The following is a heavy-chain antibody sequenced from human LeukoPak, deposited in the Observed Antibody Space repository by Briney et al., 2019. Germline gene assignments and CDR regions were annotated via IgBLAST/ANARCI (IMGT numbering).Heavy chain of an antibody. Sequence: GRSLRLSCAASGFTFSNYGMHWVRQAPGKGLEWVAVIWDDGSNEYYADSVKGRFTIFRDNRRNTLYLQMNSLRAEDTAVYYCAKEYGYSSGLFDPWGQGTLVTVSS. CDR1: GFTFSNYG. CDR2: IWDDGSNE. J-gene: IGHJ5*02. D-gene: IGHD6-19*01. V-gene: IGHV3-33*06. CDR3: AKEYGYSSGLFDP.